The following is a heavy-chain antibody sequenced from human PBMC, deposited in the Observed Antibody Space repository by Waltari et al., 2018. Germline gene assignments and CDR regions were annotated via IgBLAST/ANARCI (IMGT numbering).Heavy chain of an antibody. V-gene: IGHV3-30*18. J-gene: IGHJ5*02. D-gene: IGHD5-12*01. CDR1: GFTFSSYG. CDR2: ISYDGSNK. CDR3: AKALRDGYNWVLPNWFDP. Sequence: QVQLVESGGGVVQPGRSLRLSCAASGFTFSSYGLHWVRQAPGTGLEWVAVISYDGSNKYYADSVKGRFTISRDNSKNTLYLQMNSLRAEDTAVYYCAKALRDGYNWVLPNWFDPWGQGTLVTVSS.